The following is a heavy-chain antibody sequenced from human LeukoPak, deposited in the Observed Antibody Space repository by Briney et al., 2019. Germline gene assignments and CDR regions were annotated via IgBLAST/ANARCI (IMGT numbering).Heavy chain of an antibody. J-gene: IGHJ4*02. Sequence: GGSLRLSCAASGLTLSSYAMTWVRQAPGKGLEWVSSITGSGDGTFYPDSVKGRFTISRDNPKNTLYLQMNSLRAEDTALYYCAVDYKFFTGYHSGLGYWGQGTLVSVSA. CDR3: AVDYKFFTGYHSGLGY. V-gene: IGHV3-23*01. CDR2: ITGSGDGT. CDR1: GLTLSSYA. D-gene: IGHD3-9*01.